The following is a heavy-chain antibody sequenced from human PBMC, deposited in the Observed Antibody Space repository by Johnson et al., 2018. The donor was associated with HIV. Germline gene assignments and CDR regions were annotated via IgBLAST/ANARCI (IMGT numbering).Heavy chain of an antibody. D-gene: IGHD3-3*01. CDR3: AKDIRDFWSGWNDAFDI. Sequence: VQLVESGGGLVQPGRSLRLSCAASGFSFDDYAMHWVRQAPGKGLEWVSGISWNSGSKGYADSVKGRFTISRDNAKNSLYLQMNSLRAEDTALYYCAKDIRDFWSGWNDAFDIWGQGTMVTVSS. CDR2: ISWNSGSK. V-gene: IGHV3-9*01. CDR1: GFSFDDYA. J-gene: IGHJ3*02.